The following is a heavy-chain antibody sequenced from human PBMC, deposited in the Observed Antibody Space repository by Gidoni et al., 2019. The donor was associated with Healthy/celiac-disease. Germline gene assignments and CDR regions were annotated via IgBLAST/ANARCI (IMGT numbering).Heavy chain of an antibody. J-gene: IGHJ4*02. CDR1: GGSSSGYY. Sequence: QVQLQQWGAGLLKPSETLSLTCAVYGGSSSGYYWSWIRQPPGKGLEWIGEINHSGSTNYNPSLKSRVTISVDTSKNQFSLKLSSVTAADTAVYYCARGGKYGDYVHYWGQGTLVTVSS. CDR3: ARGGKYGDYVHY. CDR2: INHSGST. V-gene: IGHV4-34*01. D-gene: IGHD4-17*01.